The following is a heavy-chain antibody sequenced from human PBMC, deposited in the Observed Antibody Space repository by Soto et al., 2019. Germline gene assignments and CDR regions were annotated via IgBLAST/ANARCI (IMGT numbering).Heavy chain of an antibody. CDR1: GFTFRSYA. D-gene: IGHD3-22*01. J-gene: IGHJ4*02. CDR3: AKEGTFYYDSSGYYSFDY. V-gene: IGHV3-30*18. CDR2: ISYDGSKK. Sequence: GGSLRYSCAASGFTFRSYAMHWVRQAPGKGLEWVAVISYDGSKKYYVDSVKGRFTISRDNSKNTLYLQMNSLTAEDTAVYYCAKEGTFYYDSSGYYSFDYWGQGTLVTVSS.